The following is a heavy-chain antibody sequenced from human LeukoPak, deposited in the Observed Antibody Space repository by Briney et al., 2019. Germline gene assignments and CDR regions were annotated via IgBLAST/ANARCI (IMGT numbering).Heavy chain of an antibody. Sequence: GGPLRLSCAAAGLTFSNYGMHWVRQAPGKGLQWVAYIRYDGRNKYSADSVKGRFTIYRDNSKSTLYLQMNSLRPEDTAVYYCAKGGSNNWSFDNWGQGTLVTVSS. V-gene: IGHV3-30*02. D-gene: IGHD1-1*01. CDR3: AKGGSNNWSFDN. J-gene: IGHJ4*02. CDR1: GLTFSNYG. CDR2: IRYDGRNK.